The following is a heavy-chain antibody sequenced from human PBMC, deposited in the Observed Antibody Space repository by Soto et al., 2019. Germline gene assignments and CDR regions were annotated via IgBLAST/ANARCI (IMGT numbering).Heavy chain of an antibody. J-gene: IGHJ5*02. Sequence: SLTCTVSGGSIGTYYWSWIRQSPGKGLEWIANIYYSGTTNYNLSLKSQVTISMDTSKNQFSLTLSSVTAADTAVYYCARDSTDHWFDPWGQGILVTVSS. CDR3: ARDSTDHWFDP. CDR2: IYYSGTT. CDR1: GGSIGTYY. V-gene: IGHV4-59*01.